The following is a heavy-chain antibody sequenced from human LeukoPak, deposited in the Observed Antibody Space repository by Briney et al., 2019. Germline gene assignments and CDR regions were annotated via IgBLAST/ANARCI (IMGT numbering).Heavy chain of an antibody. V-gene: IGHV3-30-3*01. CDR1: GLTFSDYA. CDR2: ISDDGSTK. CDR3: ARVATQYAFDI. Sequence: PGGSLRPSCAASGLTFSDYAMHWVRQAPGKGLEGMAVISDDGSTKYYAASVKGRFTISRDNSKNTLYLQMNSLRAEDTAVYYCARVATQYAFDIWGQGTMVTVSS. J-gene: IGHJ3*02.